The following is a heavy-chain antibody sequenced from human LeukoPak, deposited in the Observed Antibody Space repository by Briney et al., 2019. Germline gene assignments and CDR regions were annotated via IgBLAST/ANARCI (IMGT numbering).Heavy chain of an antibody. CDR1: GYTFTSYY. CDR3: ATGGGSYVAEYFQH. Sequence: GASVKVSCKASGYTFTSYYMHWVRQAPGKGLEWMGGFDPEDGETIYAQKFQGRVTMTEDTSTDTAYMELSSLRSEDTAVYYCATGGGSYVAEYFQHWGQGTLVTVSS. CDR2: FDPEDGET. V-gene: IGHV1-24*01. D-gene: IGHD1-26*01. J-gene: IGHJ1*01.